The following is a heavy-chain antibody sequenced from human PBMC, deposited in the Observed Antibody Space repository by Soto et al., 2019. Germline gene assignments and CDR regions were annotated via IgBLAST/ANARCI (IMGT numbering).Heavy chain of an antibody. CDR3: AREWDEVDYDILTGHLYYFDY. V-gene: IGHV3-30-3*01. Sequence: GGSIKLSCAASGVTFSSSAMHWVLQAPGKGLEWVAVISYDGSNKYYADSVKGRFTISRDNSKNTLYLQMNSLRAEDTAVYYCAREWDEVDYDILTGHLYYFDYWGQGTLVTVSS. D-gene: IGHD3-9*01. CDR2: ISYDGSNK. J-gene: IGHJ4*02. CDR1: GVTFSSSA.